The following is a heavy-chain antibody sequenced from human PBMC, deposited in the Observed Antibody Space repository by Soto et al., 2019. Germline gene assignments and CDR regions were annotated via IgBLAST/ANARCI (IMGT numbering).Heavy chain of an antibody. CDR2: INAGNGNT. CDR3: ARVAPSGGSVPRFDP. V-gene: IGHV1-3*01. CDR1: GYTFTSYG. Sequence: GASVKVSCKASGYTFTSYGISWVRQAPGQGLEWMGWINAGNGNTRSSRKFQGRVIITRDTSATTAYLEVDSLRSEDTAIYYCARVAPSGGSVPRFDPWGQGTLVTVSS. J-gene: IGHJ5*02. D-gene: IGHD3-10*01.